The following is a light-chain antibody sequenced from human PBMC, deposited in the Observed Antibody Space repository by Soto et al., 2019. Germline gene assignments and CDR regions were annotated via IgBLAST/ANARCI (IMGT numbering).Light chain of an antibody. J-gene: IGKJ3*01. CDR2: AAS. Sequence: DIQLTQSPSFLSASVGDRVTITCRASQDISSYLAWYLQEPGKAPKLLIYAASTLQSGVPSRFSGSGSGTEFTLTISSLQPGDFATYYCQQLNGYPQFAFGPGTKVDIK. V-gene: IGKV1-9*01. CDR3: QQLNGYPQFA. CDR1: QDISSY.